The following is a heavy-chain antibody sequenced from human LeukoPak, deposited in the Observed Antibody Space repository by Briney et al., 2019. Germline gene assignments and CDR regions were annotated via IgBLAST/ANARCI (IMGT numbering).Heavy chain of an antibody. CDR2: ISAYNGNT. D-gene: IGHD5-12*01. V-gene: IGHV1-18*04. Sequence: ASVKVSCKASGYTFTSYYMHWVRQAPGQGLEWMGWISAYNGNTNYAQKLQGRVTMTTDTSTSTAYMELRSLRSDDTAVYYCARDYSGYDLFDYWGQGTLVTVSS. CDR3: ARDYSGYDLFDY. CDR1: GYTFTSYY. J-gene: IGHJ4*02.